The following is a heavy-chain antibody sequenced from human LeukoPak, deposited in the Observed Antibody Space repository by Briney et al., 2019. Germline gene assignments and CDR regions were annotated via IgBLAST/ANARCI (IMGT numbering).Heavy chain of an antibody. CDR2: INPNRGGT. D-gene: IGHD6-13*01. Sequence: ASVKVSCKASVDTFTGYYMHWVRQAPGQGLEWRGWINPNRGGTNYAQKFQGWVTMTRDTSISTAYMELSRLRSDDTAVYYCARDGSIKQQLVTEGYYYYGMDVWGQGTTVTVSS. J-gene: IGHJ6*02. CDR1: VDTFTGYY. V-gene: IGHV1-2*04. CDR3: ARDGSIKQQLVTEGYYYYGMDV.